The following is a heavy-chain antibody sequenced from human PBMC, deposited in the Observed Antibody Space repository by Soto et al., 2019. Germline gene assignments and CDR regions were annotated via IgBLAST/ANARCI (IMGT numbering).Heavy chain of an antibody. D-gene: IGHD3-9*01. J-gene: IGHJ4*02. CDR2: INAGNGNT. CDR3: AREDILTGFTNDY. V-gene: IGHV1-3*01. Sequence: ALVKVSCKASGYTFTSYAMHWVRQAPGQRLEWMGWINAGNGNTKYSQKFQGRVTITRDTSASTAYMELSSLRSEDTAVYYCAREDILTGFTNDYCGEGTLVTXSS. CDR1: GYTFTSYA.